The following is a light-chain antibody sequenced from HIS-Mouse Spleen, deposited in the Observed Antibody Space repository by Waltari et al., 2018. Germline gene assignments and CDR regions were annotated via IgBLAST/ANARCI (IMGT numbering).Light chain of an antibody. J-gene: IGLJ3*02. V-gene: IGLV3-10*01. CDR3: YSTDSSGKGV. Sequence: SYELTQPPSVSVSPGQTARITCSGDALPKKYAYWYQQKSGQAPVLVIYEDSKRPSGIPEGVSGSSSGTMATLTISGAQVEDEADYYCYSTDSSGKGVFGGWTKLTVL. CDR2: EDS. CDR1: ALPKKY.